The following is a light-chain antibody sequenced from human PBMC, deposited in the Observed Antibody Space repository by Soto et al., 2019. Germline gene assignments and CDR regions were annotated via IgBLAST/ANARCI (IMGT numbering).Light chain of an antibody. CDR3: TSWTTNNIPYV. CDR2: EVS. CDR1: NSDVGGYNY. V-gene: IGLV2-14*03. J-gene: IGLJ1*01. Sequence: LTQAASVSGSPGQSITISCIGTNSDVGGYNYVSWYQQHPGKAPKLLIYEVSNRPSGVSDRFSGSKSGSTASLTISGLQADDEADYYCTSWTTNNIPYVFGTGTKV.